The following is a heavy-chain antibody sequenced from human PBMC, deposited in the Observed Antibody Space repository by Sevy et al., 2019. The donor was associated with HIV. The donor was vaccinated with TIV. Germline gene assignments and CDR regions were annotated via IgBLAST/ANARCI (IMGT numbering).Heavy chain of an antibody. CDR1: GGTFSSYA. Sequence: ASVKVSCKASGGTFSSYAISWVRQAPGQGLEWMGGIIPIFGTANYAQKFQGRVTITADESTSTAYMELSSLRSEDTAVYYCARWASDYYYYYGMDVWGQGTTVTFSS. J-gene: IGHJ6*02. CDR3: ARWASDYYYYYGMDV. V-gene: IGHV1-69*13. CDR2: IIPIFGTA.